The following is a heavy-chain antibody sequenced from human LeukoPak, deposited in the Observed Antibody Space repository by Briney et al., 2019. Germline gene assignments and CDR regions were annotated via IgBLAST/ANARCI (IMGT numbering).Heavy chain of an antibody. CDR3: AIVYSGYDYAFDY. V-gene: IGHV3-23*01. CDR2: IGRSGGDI. CDR1: GFTFNSYA. D-gene: IGHD5-12*01. J-gene: IGHJ4*02. Sequence: GGSLRLSCAASGFTFNSYAMAWVRQAPGKGLEWVSVIGRSGGDIQYVDSVKGRFTISRDNSKNTLYLQMNSLRAEDAAVYYCAIVYSGYDYAFDYWGQGTLVTVSS.